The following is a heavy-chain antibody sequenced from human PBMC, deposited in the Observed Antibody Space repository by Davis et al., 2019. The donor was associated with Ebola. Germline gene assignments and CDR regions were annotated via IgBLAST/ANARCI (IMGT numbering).Heavy chain of an antibody. D-gene: IGHD2-21*01. CDR1: GGSVSSGRYL. CDR3: ARYGDFGGAF. Sequence: SETLSLTCAVSGGSVSSGRYLWSWLRQAPGRGLEWIGYIYYNGDTSFHSSLKSRASISVDPSKNQFSLTLRSVTAEDTAVYYCARYGDFGGAFWGHGTLVTVSS. V-gene: IGHV4-61*01. J-gene: IGHJ4*01. CDR2: IYYNGDT.